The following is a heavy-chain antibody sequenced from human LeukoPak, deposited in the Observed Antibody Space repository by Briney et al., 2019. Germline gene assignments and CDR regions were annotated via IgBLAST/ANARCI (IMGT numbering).Heavy chain of an antibody. CDR2: INHSGST. CDR1: GGSFSGYY. CDR3: ARGLSGWSDCSFDY. D-gene: IGHD6-19*01. J-gene: IGHJ4*02. Sequence: SETLSLTCAVYGGSFSGYYWSWIRQPPGEGLEWIGEINHSGSTNYNLSLKSRVTISVDTSKSQCSLKVSSVTAADTAVYYCARGLSGWSDCSFDYWGQGTLVTVSS. V-gene: IGHV4-34*01.